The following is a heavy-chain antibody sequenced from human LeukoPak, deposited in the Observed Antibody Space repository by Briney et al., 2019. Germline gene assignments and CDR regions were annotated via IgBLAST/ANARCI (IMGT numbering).Heavy chain of an antibody. D-gene: IGHD3-22*01. V-gene: IGHV3-23*01. Sequence: GGSLRLSCAASGFTFDVSAMNWVRQAPGKGLEWVSASGNAGDTYYADSVKGRFTISRDNSKNTLYLQMNSLRAEDTAVYYCAKDAADSSGYYYVNYFDYWGQGTLVTVSS. J-gene: IGHJ4*02. CDR1: GFTFDVSA. CDR3: AKDAADSSGYYYVNYFDY. CDR2: SGNAGDT.